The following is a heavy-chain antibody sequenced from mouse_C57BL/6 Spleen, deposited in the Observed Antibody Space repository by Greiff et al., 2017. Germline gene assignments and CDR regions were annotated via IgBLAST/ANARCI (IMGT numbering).Heavy chain of an antibody. CDR2: IYPGDGDT. Sequence: VQLQESGAELVKPGASVKISCKASGYAFSSYWMNGVKQRPGKGLEWIGQIYPGDGDTNYNGKFKGKATLTADKSSSTAYMQLSSLTSEDSAVYFCARAGSSHMDYWGQGTSVTVSS. CDR3: ARAGSSHMDY. CDR1: GYAFSSYW. V-gene: IGHV1-80*01. D-gene: IGHD1-1*01. J-gene: IGHJ4*01.